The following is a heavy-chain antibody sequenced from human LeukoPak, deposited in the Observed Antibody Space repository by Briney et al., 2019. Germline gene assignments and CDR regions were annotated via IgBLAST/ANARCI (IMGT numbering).Heavy chain of an antibody. V-gene: IGHV4-39*07. CDR3: ARAVEMYFDY. Sequence: TSETLSLTCTGSGGSISTSNYYWGWIRQPPGKGLEWIGTIYYSGSTYYNPSLKSRVTISVDTSKNQFSLKLSSVTAADTAVYYCARAVEMYFDYWGQGTLVTVSS. CDR1: GGSISTSNYY. J-gene: IGHJ4*02. D-gene: IGHD4-23*01. CDR2: IYYSGST.